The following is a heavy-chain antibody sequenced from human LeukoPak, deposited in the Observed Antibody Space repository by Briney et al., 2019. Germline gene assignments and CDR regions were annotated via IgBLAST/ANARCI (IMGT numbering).Heavy chain of an antibody. Sequence: PGGSLRLSCAASGFTFSSYSMNWVRQAPGEGLEWGSSISSSSSYIYYADSVKGRFTISRDNAKNSLYLQMNSLRAEDTAVYYCARAEGYSSSSYPFDYWGQGTLVTVSS. CDR2: ISSSSSYI. D-gene: IGHD6-6*01. CDR3: ARAEGYSSSSYPFDY. CDR1: GFTFSSYS. J-gene: IGHJ4*02. V-gene: IGHV3-21*01.